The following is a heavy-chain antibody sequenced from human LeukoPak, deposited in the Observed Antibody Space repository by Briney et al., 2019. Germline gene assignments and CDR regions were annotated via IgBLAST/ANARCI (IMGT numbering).Heavy chain of an antibody. CDR3: AKDLVVASPNYFDY. Sequence: GGSLRLSCAASGFTFSSCAMSWVRQAPGNGMELVSASRGCGGSTYYADSVKGRFTISRDNSKNTLYLQMNSLRAEDTAVYYCAKDLVVASPNYFDYWGQGTLVTASS. J-gene: IGHJ4*02. CDR2: SRGCGGST. V-gene: IGHV3-23*01. CDR1: GFTFSSCA. D-gene: IGHD2-15*01.